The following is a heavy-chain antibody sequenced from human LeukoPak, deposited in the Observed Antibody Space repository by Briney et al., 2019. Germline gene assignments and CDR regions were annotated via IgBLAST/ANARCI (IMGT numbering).Heavy chain of an antibody. CDR2: IKQDGGEK. V-gene: IGHV3-7*01. CDR3: ARAASDYGDYVDYFDY. D-gene: IGHD4-17*01. J-gene: IGHJ4*02. CDR1: GFTFSSYW. Sequence: GGSLRLSCAASGFTFSSYWMSWVRQAPGKGLEWVANIKQDGGEKYYVDSVKGRFTISRDNAKNSLYLQMNSLRAEDTAVYYCARAASDYGDYVDYFDYWGQGTLATVSS.